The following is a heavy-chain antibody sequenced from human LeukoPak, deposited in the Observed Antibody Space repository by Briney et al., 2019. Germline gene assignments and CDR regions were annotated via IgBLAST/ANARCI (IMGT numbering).Heavy chain of an antibody. CDR1: GFTFSSYA. D-gene: IGHD1-7*01. CDR3: AKGGELLGYFDS. J-gene: IGHJ4*02. V-gene: IGHV3-23*01. Sequence: GGSLRLSCAASGFTFSSYAMSWVRQAPGKGLEWVSAISGSGGSTYYADSVKGRFTISRDNSKNTVSLLMNTLRAEDTAIYYCAKGGELLGYFDSWGQGTLVTVSS. CDR2: ISGSGGST.